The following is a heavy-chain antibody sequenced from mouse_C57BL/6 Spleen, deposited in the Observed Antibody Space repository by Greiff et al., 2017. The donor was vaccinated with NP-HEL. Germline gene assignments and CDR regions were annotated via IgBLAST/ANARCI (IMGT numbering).Heavy chain of an antibody. Sequence: QVQLQQSGAELVRPGASVTLSCKASGYTFTDYEMHWVKQTPVHGLEWIGAIDPETGGTAYNQKFKGKAILTADKSSSTAYMELRSMTSEDSAVYYCTRQRRGYVSYYAMDYWGQGTSVTVSS. CDR2: IDPETGGT. D-gene: IGHD2-2*01. CDR1: GYTFTDYE. V-gene: IGHV1-15*01. CDR3: TRQRRGYVSYYAMDY. J-gene: IGHJ4*01.